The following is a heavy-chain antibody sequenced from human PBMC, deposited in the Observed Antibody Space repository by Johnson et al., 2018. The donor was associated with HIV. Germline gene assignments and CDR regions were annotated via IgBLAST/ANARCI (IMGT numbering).Heavy chain of an antibody. J-gene: IGHJ3*02. CDR2: IYSGGST. CDR1: GFIVGTKY. Sequence: MQLVESGGGLVQSGGSLRLACVASGFIVGTKYMSWVRQAPGKGLEWVSVIYSGGSTYYADSVKGRFTISRDNSKNTLYLQMNSLRAEDTAVYYCARGSGVLTGVDSDAFDIWGQGTMVTVSS. D-gene: IGHD4/OR15-4a*01. V-gene: IGHV3-66*01. CDR3: ARGSGVLTGVDSDAFDI.